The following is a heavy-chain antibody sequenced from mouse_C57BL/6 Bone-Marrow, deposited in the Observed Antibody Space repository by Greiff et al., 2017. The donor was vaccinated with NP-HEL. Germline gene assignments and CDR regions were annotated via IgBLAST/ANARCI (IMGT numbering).Heavy chain of an antibody. D-gene: IGHD1-1*02. V-gene: IGHV1-18*01. J-gene: IGHJ4*01. Sequence: EVKLLQSGPELVKPGASVKIPCKASGYTFTDYNMDWVKQSPGQGLEWIGDIIPNNGGTIYNEKFKGKATLTVDTSSSTAYMELRSLTSEDTAVYDCARGWYSDAMDYWGQGTAVTVTA. CDR1: GYTFTDYN. CDR2: IIPNNGGT. CDR3: ARGWYSDAMDY.